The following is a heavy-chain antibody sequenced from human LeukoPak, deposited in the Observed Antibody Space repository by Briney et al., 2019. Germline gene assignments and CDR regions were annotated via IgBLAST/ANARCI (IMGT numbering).Heavy chain of an antibody. CDR3: ARQASIAARPPFPLGWFDP. CDR1: GYSFTSYW. V-gene: IGHV5-51*01. Sequence: GESLKISCKGSGYSFTSYWIGWVRQMPGKGLEWMAIIYPGDSDTRYSPSFQGQVTISADKSISTAYLQWSSLKASDTAMYYCARQASIAARPPFPLGWFDPWGQGTLVTVSS. CDR2: IYPGDSDT. J-gene: IGHJ5*02. D-gene: IGHD6-6*01.